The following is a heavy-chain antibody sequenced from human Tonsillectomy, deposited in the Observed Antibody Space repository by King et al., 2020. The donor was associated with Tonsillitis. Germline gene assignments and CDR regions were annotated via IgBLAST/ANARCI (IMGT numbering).Heavy chain of an antibody. Sequence: VQLQQWGAGLLKPSETLSLTCAVYGGSFSGYYWSWIRQPPGKGLEWIGEINHSGSTNYNSSLKSRVTMSVDTSKNQFSLNLTSVTAADTAGYYCARGAYRGSYYDYYNYYMAFWGKGTTVTVSS. CDR3: ARGAYRGSYYDYYNYYMAF. J-gene: IGHJ6*03. D-gene: IGHD1-26*01. CDR2: INHSGST. V-gene: IGHV4-34*01. CDR1: GGSFSGYY.